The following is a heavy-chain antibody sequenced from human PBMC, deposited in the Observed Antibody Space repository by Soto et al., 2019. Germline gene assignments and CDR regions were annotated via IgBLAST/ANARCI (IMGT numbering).Heavy chain of an antibody. CDR2: ISAYNGNT. D-gene: IGHD3-3*01. CDR1: GYTFTSYG. Sequence: ASVKVSCKASGYTFTSYGISWVRQAPGQGLEWMGWISAYNGNTNYAQKFQGRVTMTTDTSTSTAYMELRSLRSDDTAVYYCAWSGYYRQANWFDPWGQGTLVTVSS. J-gene: IGHJ5*02. CDR3: AWSGYYRQANWFDP. V-gene: IGHV1-18*01.